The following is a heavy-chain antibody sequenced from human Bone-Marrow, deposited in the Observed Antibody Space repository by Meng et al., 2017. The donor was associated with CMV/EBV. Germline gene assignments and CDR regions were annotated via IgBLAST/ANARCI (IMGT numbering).Heavy chain of an antibody. Sequence: ASVKVSCKASGYTFTDYDINWVRQAAGQGLEWMGWVTPKSGSADYARKFQGRVTMTTDTSIGTAYMELTGLRSGDTAVYFCARTKTSGTWLHDHWGQGTLVTGSS. J-gene: IGHJ4*02. CDR1: GYTFTDYD. CDR2: VTPKSGSA. CDR3: ARTKTSGTWLHDH. V-gene: IGHV1-8*01. D-gene: IGHD5-12*01.